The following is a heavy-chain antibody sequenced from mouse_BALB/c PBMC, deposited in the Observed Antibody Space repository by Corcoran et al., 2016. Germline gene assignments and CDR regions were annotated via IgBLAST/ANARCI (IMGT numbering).Heavy chain of an antibody. CDR1: GYTFSSYW. CDR3: ARSDDY. V-gene: IGHV1-9*01. J-gene: IGHJ2*01. Sequence: QVQLQQSGAELMKPGASVKISCKATGYTFSSYWIEWVKQRPGHGLEWIGEILPGSGSTNYNEKFKGKATFTVDTSSNTAYMQLSSLTSEDSAVYYCARSDDYWGQGTTLTVSS. CDR2: ILPGSGST.